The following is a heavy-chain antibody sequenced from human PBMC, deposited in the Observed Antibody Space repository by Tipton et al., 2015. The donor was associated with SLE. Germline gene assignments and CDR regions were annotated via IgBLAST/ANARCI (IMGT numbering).Heavy chain of an antibody. CDR2: LTRSGGN. V-gene: IGHV4-34*01. Sequence: TLSLTCAAYSGSLRDAWWSWIRQPPGKGLEWIGELTRSGGNNYNPSLKSRVSISVDTSNNQLSLKLTSVTAADTAVYYCARGAKERITLVRVRPYYFDYWGQGSLVTVSS. J-gene: IGHJ4*01. D-gene: IGHD3-10*01. CDR3: ARGAKERITLVRVRPYYFDY. CDR1: SGSLRDAW.